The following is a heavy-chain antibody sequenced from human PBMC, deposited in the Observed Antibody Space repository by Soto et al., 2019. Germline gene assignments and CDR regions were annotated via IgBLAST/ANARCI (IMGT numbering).Heavy chain of an antibody. CDR3: ATYCSSTSCYWFDP. J-gene: IGHJ5*02. Sequence: ASVKVSCKVSGYTLTELSMHWVRQAPGKGLEWMGGFDPEDGETIYAQKFQGRVTMTEDTSTDTAYMELSSLRSEDTAVYYCATYCSSTSCYWFDPWGQGTLVTVSS. D-gene: IGHD2-2*01. CDR2: FDPEDGET. V-gene: IGHV1-24*01. CDR1: GYTLTELS.